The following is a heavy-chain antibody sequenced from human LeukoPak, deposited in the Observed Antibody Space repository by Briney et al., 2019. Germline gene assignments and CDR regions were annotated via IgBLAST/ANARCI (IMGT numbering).Heavy chain of an antibody. V-gene: IGHV1-24*01. D-gene: IGHD2-2*01. CDR2: FDPEDGET. CDR1: GYTLTELS. J-gene: IGHJ6*03. CDR3: ARDQPTYCSSTSCYVYRYYYYYMDV. Sequence: ASVKVSCKVSGYTLTELSMHWVRPAPGKGLEWMGGFDPEDGETIYAQKFQGRVTMTEDTSTDTAYMELSSLRSEDTAVYYCARDQPTYCSSTSCYVYRYYYYYMDVWGKGTTVTVSS.